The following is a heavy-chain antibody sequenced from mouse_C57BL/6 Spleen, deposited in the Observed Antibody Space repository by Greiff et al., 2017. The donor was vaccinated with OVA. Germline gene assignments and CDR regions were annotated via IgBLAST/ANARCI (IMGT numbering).Heavy chain of an antibody. V-gene: IGHV1-26*01. J-gene: IGHJ2*01. CDR1: GYTFTDYY. Sequence: VQLQQSGPELVKPGASVKISCKASGYTFTDYYMNWVKQSHGKSLEWIGDINPNNGGTSYNQKFKGKATLTVAKSSSTAYMELRILPSEDSAVYYCGRRGFDYWGQGTTLTVSS. CDR3: GRRGFDY. CDR2: INPNNGGT.